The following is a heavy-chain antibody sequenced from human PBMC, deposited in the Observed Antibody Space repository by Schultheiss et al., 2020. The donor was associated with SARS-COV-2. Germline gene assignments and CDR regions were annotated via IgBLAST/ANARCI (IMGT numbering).Heavy chain of an antibody. CDR3: ARGSDFWSGYYTD. CDR1: GGSISSYY. J-gene: IGHJ4*02. V-gene: IGHV4-59*12. CDR2: IYHSGST. Sequence: SETLSLTCTVSGGSISSYYWSWIRQPPGKGLEWIGSIYHSGSTYYNPSLKSRVTISVDTSKNQFSLKLSSVTAADTAVYYCARGSDFWSGYYTDWGQGTLVTVSS. D-gene: IGHD3-3*01.